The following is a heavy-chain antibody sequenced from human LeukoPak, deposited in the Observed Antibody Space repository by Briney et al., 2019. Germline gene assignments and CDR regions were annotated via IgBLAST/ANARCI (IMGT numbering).Heavy chain of an antibody. CDR3: ARKIGYCSGGSCYYDY. V-gene: IGHV1-2*02. Sequence: ASVKVSCKASGYTFTGYYMHWVRQAPGQGLEWMGWINPNSGVTNYAQKFQGRVTMTRDTSISTAYMELSRLRSDDTAVYYCARKIGYCSGGSCYYDYWGQGTLVTVSS. D-gene: IGHD2-15*01. J-gene: IGHJ4*02. CDR2: INPNSGVT. CDR1: GYTFTGYY.